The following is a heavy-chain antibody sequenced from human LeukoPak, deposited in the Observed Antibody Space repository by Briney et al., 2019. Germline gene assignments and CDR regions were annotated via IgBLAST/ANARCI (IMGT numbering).Heavy chain of an antibody. CDR1: GYTFTGYY. V-gene: IGHV1-2*02. Sequence: RASVKVSCKASGYTFTGYYMHWVRQAPGQGLEWMGWINPNSGGTNYAQKFQGRVTMTRDTSISTAYMELSRLRSDDTAVYYCARDQYSGSYYPPYFDYWGQGTLVTVSS. CDR2: INPNSGGT. D-gene: IGHD1-26*01. CDR3: ARDQYSGSYYPPYFDY. J-gene: IGHJ4*02.